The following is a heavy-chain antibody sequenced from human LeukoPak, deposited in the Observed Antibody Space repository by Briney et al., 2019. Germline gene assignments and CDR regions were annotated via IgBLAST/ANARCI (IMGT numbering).Heavy chain of an antibody. Sequence: SETLSLTCAGSGYSISSGYYWGWIRQPPGKGLEWIGSIYHSGSTYYNPSLKSRVTISVDTSKNQFSLKLSSVTAADTAVYYCARHGFYDFWSGYSDPFDYWGQGTLVTVSS. D-gene: IGHD3-3*01. CDR2: IYHSGST. V-gene: IGHV4-38-2*01. J-gene: IGHJ4*02. CDR3: ARHGFYDFWSGYSDPFDY. CDR1: GYSISSGYY.